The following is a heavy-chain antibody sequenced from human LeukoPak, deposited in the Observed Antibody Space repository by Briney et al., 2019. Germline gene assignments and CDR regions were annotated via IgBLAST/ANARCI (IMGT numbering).Heavy chain of an antibody. Sequence: PSEALSPTCAVYGGSFSGYYWSWIRQPPGKGLEWIGEINHSGSTNYNPSLKSRVTISVDTSKNQFPLKLSSVTAADTAVYYCARGRQLGHALGYWGQGTLVTVSS. CDR3: ARGRQLGHALGY. CDR1: GGSFSGYY. CDR2: INHSGST. D-gene: IGHD6-6*01. V-gene: IGHV4-34*01. J-gene: IGHJ4*02.